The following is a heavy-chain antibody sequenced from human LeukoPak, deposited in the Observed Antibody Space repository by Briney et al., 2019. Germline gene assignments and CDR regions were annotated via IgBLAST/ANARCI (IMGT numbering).Heavy chain of an antibody. Sequence: SGGSLRLSCAASGLTFSKAWMNWVRQAPGKGLEWVGRIRSKTDGETTDYAAPVKGRFSISRDDSENTVYLQMNSLKTEDAAVYYCTTEKDYWGQGTLVTVSS. CDR3: TTEKDY. CDR1: GLTFSKAW. CDR2: IRSKTDGETT. V-gene: IGHV3-15*07. J-gene: IGHJ4*02.